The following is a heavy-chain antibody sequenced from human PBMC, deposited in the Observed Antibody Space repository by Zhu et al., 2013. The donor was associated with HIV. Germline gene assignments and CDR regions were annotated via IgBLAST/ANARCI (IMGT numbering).Heavy chain of an antibody. V-gene: IGHV3-15*01. D-gene: IGHD4-17*01. Sequence: EVQLVESGGGLVKPGGSLRLSCAASGFTFTNAWMSWIRQAPGKGLEWVGRIKRKTDGGTTDYAAPVKGRFTISRDDSKDTLYLQMDSLKTEDTAVYYCTTSTTVTTPSSYWGQGTLVTVSS. CDR3: TTSTTVTTPSSY. CDR1: GFTFTNAW. J-gene: IGHJ4*02. CDR2: IKRKTDGGTT.